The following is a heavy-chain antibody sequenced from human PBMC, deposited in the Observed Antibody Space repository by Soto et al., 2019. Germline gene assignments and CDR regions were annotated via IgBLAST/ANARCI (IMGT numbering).Heavy chain of an antibody. Sequence: SETLSLTCSVSGVSLSRSYYYWGWIRQSPGKGLEWLGSFYRGTTYYNPSLKTRVNISIDTSKNQFSLDLSYVTATDTAVYYCARLFGRHDGQPGPCGQGFLVTVSS. V-gene: IGHV4-39*01. CDR2: FYRGTT. D-gene: IGHD3-16*01. CDR3: ARLFGRHDGQPGP. CDR1: GVSLSRSYYY. J-gene: IGHJ5*02.